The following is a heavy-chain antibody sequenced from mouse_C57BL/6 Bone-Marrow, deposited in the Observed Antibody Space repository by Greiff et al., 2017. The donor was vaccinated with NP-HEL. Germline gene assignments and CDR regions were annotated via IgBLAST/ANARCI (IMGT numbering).Heavy chain of an antibody. V-gene: IGHV1-50*01. CDR2: IDPSDSYT. CDR3: ARSGDGNWFAY. Sequence: QVQLQQPGAELVKPGASVKLSCKASGYTFTSYWMQWVKQRPGQGLEWIGEIDPSDSYTNYNPKFKGKATLTVDTSSSTAYMQLSSLTSEDSAVYYCARSGDGNWFAYWGQGTLVTVSA. J-gene: IGHJ3*01. CDR1: GYTFTSYW. D-gene: IGHD2-1*01.